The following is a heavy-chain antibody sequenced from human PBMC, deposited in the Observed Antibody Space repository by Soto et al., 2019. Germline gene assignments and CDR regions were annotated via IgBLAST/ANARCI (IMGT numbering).Heavy chain of an antibody. CDR2: IYYSGST. D-gene: IGHD6-19*01. V-gene: IGHV4-39*01. CDR3: AGRTVNIRTFYSGLKTHCFDY. CDR1: GDSMSSSDYY. J-gene: IGHJ4*02. Sequence: SETLSLTCAVSGDSMSSSDYYWGWIRQPPGKGLEWIGSIYYSGSTYYNPSLQSRVAISVDTSKNQFSLKLKSVTAADAAIYYCAGRTVNIRTFYSGLKTHCFDYWGQGAPVTVSS.